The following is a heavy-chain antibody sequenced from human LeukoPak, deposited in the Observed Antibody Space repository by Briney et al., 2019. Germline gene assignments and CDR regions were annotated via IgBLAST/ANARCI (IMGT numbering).Heavy chain of an antibody. CDR2: IYYSGST. Sequence: SETLSLTCTVSGGSISSYYWSWIRQPPGKGLEWIGYIYYSGSTNYNPSLKSRVTISVDMSKNQFSLKLSSVTAADTAVYYCARVVLRYFDWLLYPSSNYYMDVWGKGTTVTISS. V-gene: IGHV4-59*01. J-gene: IGHJ6*03. CDR1: GGSISSYY. D-gene: IGHD3-9*01. CDR3: ARVVLRYFDWLLYPSSNYYMDV.